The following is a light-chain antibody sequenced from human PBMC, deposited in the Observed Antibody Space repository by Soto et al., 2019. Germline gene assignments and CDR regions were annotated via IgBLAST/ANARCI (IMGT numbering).Light chain of an antibody. J-gene: IGKJ3*01. CDR2: DAS. CDR3: HQRSTWPFT. V-gene: IGKV3-11*01. Sequence: EVVLTQSPATLSLSPGERATLSCRASQSISSYLAWYQQKPDQAPRLLIYDASNRATGIPARFSGSGSGTDFTLTICSLEPEDFAVYYCHQRSTWPFTFGPGTKVDIK. CDR1: QSISSY.